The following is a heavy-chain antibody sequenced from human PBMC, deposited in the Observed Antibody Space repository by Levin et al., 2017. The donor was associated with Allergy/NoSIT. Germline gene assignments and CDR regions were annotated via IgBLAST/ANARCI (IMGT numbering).Heavy chain of an antibody. J-gene: IGHJ2*01. Sequence: GGSLRLSCAASGFTFTGAWMNWVRQAPGKGLEWVGRIKSKTDGGTTGYSAPVKGRFIISREDSTDTVFLQMNSPKTEDVAVCYCAIVAKGPCTGGACEAWYIDLWGRGTLVTVSS. CDR1: GFTFTGAW. CDR2: IKSKTDGGTT. D-gene: IGHD2-8*02. V-gene: IGHV3-15*07. CDR3: AIVAKGPCTGGACEAWYIDL.